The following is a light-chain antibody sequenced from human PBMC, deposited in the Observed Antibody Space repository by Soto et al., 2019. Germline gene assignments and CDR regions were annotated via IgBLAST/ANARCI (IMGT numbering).Light chain of an antibody. J-gene: IGKJ1*01. CDR3: QQYSSPPWT. Sequence: DIQMTQSPSTLSASIGDRVTITCRASQSFSSWLAWYQQKPGKAPKLLIYKTSSLESGVPSRFSGSESGTAFTLTISSLQPDEFASYYCQQYSSPPWTFGQGTEVEIK. V-gene: IGKV1-5*03. CDR2: KTS. CDR1: QSFSSW.